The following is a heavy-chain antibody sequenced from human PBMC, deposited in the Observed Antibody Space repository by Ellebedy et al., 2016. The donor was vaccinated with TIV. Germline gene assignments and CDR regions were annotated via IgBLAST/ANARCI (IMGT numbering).Heavy chain of an antibody. CDR2: INPNSGGT. Sequence: ASVKVSCKASGYTFTGYYMHWVRQAPGQGLEWMGWINPNSGGTNYAQKFQGRVTMTRDTSISTAYMELSRLRPDDTAVYYCARGAIRDYGDYELSYWGQGTLVTVSS. V-gene: IGHV1-2*02. CDR1: GYTFTGYY. D-gene: IGHD4-17*01. CDR3: ARGAIRDYGDYELSY. J-gene: IGHJ4*02.